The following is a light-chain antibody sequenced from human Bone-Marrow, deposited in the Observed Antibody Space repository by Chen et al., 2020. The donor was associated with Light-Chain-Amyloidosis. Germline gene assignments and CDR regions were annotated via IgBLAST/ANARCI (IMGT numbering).Light chain of an antibody. CDR2: AVS. J-gene: IGLJ1*01. CDR3: SSFTSSSSYV. Sequence: QSALTQPASVSGSPGQAITISCTGTSGDVGTYNYVSWYQQHPGKAPKVMIYAVSNRPSGVSNRFSGSKSGNTASLTSSGLQAEDEADYYCSSFTSSSSYVFGPGTKVTVL. V-gene: IGLV2-14*01. CDR1: SGDVGTYNY.